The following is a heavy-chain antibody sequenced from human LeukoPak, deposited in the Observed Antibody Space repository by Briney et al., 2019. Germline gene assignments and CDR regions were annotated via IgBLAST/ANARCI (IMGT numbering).Heavy chain of an antibody. CDR2: ISYDGSNK. CDR1: GFTFSSYG. J-gene: IGHJ4*02. Sequence: GGSLRLSCAASGFTFSSYGMHWVRQAPGKGLEWVAVISYDGSNKYYADSVKGRFTISRDNSKNTLYMQMNSLRAEDTAVYYCAKDLVSHYFDYWGQGTLVTVSS. V-gene: IGHV3-30*06. CDR3: AKDLVSHYFDY.